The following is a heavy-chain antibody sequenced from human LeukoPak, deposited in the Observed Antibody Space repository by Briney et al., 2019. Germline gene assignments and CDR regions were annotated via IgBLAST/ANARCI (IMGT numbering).Heavy chain of an antibody. CDR3: ARDYGAGQQLVRALDY. Sequence: SETLSLTCTVSGGSISSGSYYWGWIRQPPGKGLEWIGSIYYSGSTYYNPSLKSRVTISVDTSKNQFSLKLSSVTAADTAVYYCARDYGAGQQLVRALDYWGQGTLVTVSS. J-gene: IGHJ4*02. CDR1: GGSISSGSYY. D-gene: IGHD6-13*01. CDR2: IYYSGST. V-gene: IGHV4-39*07.